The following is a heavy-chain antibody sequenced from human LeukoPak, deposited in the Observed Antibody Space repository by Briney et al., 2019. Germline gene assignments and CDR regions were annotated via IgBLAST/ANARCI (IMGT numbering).Heavy chain of an antibody. CDR2: IKSKTDGGTT. Sequence: GGSLRLSCAASGFTFSSYAMSWVRQAPGKGLESIGHIKSKTDGGTTDYAAPVKGRFTISRDDSKNTVYLQMNSLKTEDTAVYYCTTQGHYYDSSGYNFVDYWGQGTLVTVSS. J-gene: IGHJ4*02. V-gene: IGHV3-15*01. CDR3: TTQGHYYDSSGYNFVDY. D-gene: IGHD3-22*01. CDR1: GFTFSSYA.